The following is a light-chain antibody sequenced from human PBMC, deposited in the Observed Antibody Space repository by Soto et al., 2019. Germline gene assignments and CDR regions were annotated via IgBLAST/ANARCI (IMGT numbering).Light chain of an antibody. Sequence: EIVLTQSPGTLSLSPGERATLSWRGSQSVGTNYLAWYQQKPGQAPRRLIYDASSRATGIPDRFSGSGSGTGFTLTMSRLGREGFALYYYQHYGSSGPVAFXQGT. CDR1: QSVGTNY. J-gene: IGKJ5*01. CDR2: DAS. V-gene: IGKV3-20*01. CDR3: QHYGSSGPVA.